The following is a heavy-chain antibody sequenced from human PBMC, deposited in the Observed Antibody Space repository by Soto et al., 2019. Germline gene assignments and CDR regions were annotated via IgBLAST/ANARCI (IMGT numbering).Heavy chain of an antibody. V-gene: IGHV3-23*01. D-gene: IGHD6-19*01. J-gene: IGHJ3*02. Sequence: GGSPRLSCAASGFTFSSYAMSWVRQAPGKGLEWVSAISGSGGSTYYADSVKGRFTISRDNSKNTLYLQMNSLRAEDTAVYYCAKLYGSGWFGSPDDDDAFDIWGQGTMVTVSS. CDR1: GFTFSSYA. CDR3: AKLYGSGWFGSPDDDDAFDI. CDR2: ISGSGGST.